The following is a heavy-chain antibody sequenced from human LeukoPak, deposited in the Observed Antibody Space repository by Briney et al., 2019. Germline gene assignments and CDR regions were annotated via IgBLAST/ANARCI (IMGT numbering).Heavy chain of an antibody. J-gene: IGHJ4*02. V-gene: IGHV3-23*01. D-gene: IGHD3-22*01. CDR2: ISGGGGST. Sequence: PGGSLRLSCAASGFTFSSYAMSWVRQAPGKGLEWVSGISGGGGSTYYADSVKGRFTISRDNSKNTLYLQMNSLRAEDTAVYYCAKDLGSSGYSDPFDSWGQGTLVSVSS. CDR3: AKDLGSSGYSDPFDS. CDR1: GFTFSSYA.